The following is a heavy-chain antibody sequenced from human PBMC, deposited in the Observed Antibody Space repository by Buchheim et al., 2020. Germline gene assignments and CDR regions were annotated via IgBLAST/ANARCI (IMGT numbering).Heavy chain of an antibody. CDR2: ISYDGSNK. CDR1: GFTFSSYG. CDR3: AKDFPVVPAAIVHGPRYGMDV. J-gene: IGHJ6*02. D-gene: IGHD2-2*01. V-gene: IGHV3-30*18. Sequence: QVQLVESGGGVVQPGRSLRLSCAASGFTFSSYGMHWVRQAPGKGLEWVAVISYDGSNKYYADSVKGRFTISRDNSKNTLYLQMNSLRAEDTAVYYCAKDFPVVPAAIVHGPRYGMDVWGQGTT.